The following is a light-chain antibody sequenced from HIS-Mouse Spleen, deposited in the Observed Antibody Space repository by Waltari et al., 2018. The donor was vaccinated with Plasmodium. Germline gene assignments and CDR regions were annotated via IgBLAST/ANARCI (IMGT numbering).Light chain of an antibody. CDR1: QSISSW. Sequence: DIQMTQSPSTLSASVGDRVTITCRASQSISSWLAWYQQKPGKAPKLLIYQASSFESGVPSRFSGSGSGTEFTLTISSLQPDDFATYYCQQYNSYWTFGQGTKVEIK. V-gene: IGKV1-5*03. CDR2: QAS. CDR3: QQYNSYWT. J-gene: IGKJ1*01.